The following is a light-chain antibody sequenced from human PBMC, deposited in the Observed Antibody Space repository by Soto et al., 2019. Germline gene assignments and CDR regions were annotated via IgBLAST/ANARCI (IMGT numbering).Light chain of an antibody. CDR1: QGISNY. CDR2: AAS. V-gene: IGKV1-27*01. CDR3: QKYNSAPHT. J-gene: IGKJ4*01. Sequence: DIQMTQSPSSLSASVGDRVTITCRASQGISNYLAWYQQKPGKVPKLLIYAASTLQSGVPSRVSGSGSGTDFTLTISSLQTEDVATYYCQKYNSAPHTFGGGTKVEIK.